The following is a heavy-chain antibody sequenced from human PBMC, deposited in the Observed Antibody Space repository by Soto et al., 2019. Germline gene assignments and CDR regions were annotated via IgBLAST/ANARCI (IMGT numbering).Heavy chain of an antibody. Sequence: GGSLRLSCAASGFTFSSYAMSWVRQAPGKGLEWVSAISGSGGSTYYAVSVKGRFTISRENSKNTLYLQRNSLRAEDTSVYYCAKDRLYYDFWSGYETYCYYGMDVWGQGTTVTVSS. V-gene: IGHV3-23*01. J-gene: IGHJ6*02. CDR3: AKDRLYYDFWSGYETYCYYGMDV. D-gene: IGHD3-3*01. CDR2: ISGSGGST. CDR1: GFTFSSYA.